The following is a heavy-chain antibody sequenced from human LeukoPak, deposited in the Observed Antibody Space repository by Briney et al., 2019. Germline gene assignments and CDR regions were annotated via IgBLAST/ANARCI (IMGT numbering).Heavy chain of an antibody. CDR1: GFTFTSSA. Sequence: ASVKVSCKASGFTFTSSAMQWVRQARGQRLEWIGWIVVGSGNTNYAQKFQERVTITRDMSTSTAYMELSSLRSEDTAVYYCAADPGQQPALYYYYYGMDVWGQGTTVTVSS. D-gene: IGHD6-13*01. V-gene: IGHV1-58*02. CDR3: AADPGQQPALYYYYYGMDV. CDR2: IVVGSGNT. J-gene: IGHJ6*02.